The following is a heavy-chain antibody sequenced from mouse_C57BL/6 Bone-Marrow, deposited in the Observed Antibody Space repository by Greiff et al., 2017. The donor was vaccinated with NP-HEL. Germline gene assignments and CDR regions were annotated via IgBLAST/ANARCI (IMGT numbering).Heavy chain of an antibody. Sequence: QVQLQQPGAELVMPGASVKLSCKASGYTFTSYWMHWVKQRPGQGLEWIGEIDPSDSYTNYNQKFKGKSTLPVDKSSSTAYMQLSSLTSEDSAVDYCASYYYGSSGYFDVWGTGTTVTVSS. CDR3: ASYYYGSSGYFDV. D-gene: IGHD1-1*01. V-gene: IGHV1-69*01. J-gene: IGHJ1*03. CDR1: GYTFTSYW. CDR2: IDPSDSYT.